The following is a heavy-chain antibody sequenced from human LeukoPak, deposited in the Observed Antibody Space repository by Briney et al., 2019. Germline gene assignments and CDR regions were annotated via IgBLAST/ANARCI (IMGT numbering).Heavy chain of an antibody. CDR1: GFIFSNYD. V-gene: IGHV3-23*01. J-gene: IGHJ4*02. CDR2: ISGSGGST. D-gene: IGHD1-1*01. CDR3: AKDLHSWNSVGVH. Sequence: GGSLRLSCAASGFIFSNYDVRWVRHAPGKGLEWVAVISGSGGSTYYADSRKGRFTISRDNSKNTVDLQMESLRAEDTAVYYCAKDLHSWNSVGVHWGQGTLVTVSS.